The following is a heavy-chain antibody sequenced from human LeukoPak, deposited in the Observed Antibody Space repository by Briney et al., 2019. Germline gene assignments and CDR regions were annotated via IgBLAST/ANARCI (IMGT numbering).Heavy chain of an antibody. D-gene: IGHD1-26*01. J-gene: IGHJ4*02. CDR1: GFIFSSYS. Sequence: GGSLRLSCAASGFIFSSYSMSWVRQAPGKGLEWVSVITGSGGNTYYADSVKGRFTISKDNSKNTVYLQMGSLRPEDTAVYYCARGGRYGGRYYFDYWGQGALVSVSS. V-gene: IGHV3-23*01. CDR2: ITGSGGNT. CDR3: ARGGRYGGRYYFDY.